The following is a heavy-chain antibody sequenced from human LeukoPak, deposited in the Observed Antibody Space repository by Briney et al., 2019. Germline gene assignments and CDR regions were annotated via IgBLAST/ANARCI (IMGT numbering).Heavy chain of an antibody. CDR3: APPEYSSSPH. CDR2: ISSSSSTI. CDR1: GFTFSGDS. Sequence: GGSLRLSCAASGFTFSGDSMNWVRQAPGKGLEWVSYISSSSSTIYYADSVKGRFTISRDNAKNSLYLQMNSLRAEDTAVYYCAPPEYSSSPHWGQGTLVTVSS. V-gene: IGHV3-48*01. J-gene: IGHJ4*02. D-gene: IGHD6-6*01.